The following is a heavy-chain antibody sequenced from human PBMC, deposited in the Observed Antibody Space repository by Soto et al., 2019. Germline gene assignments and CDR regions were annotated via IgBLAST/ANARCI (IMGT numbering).Heavy chain of an antibody. V-gene: IGHV3-7*01. J-gene: IGHJ4*02. CDR2: IHQDGSQK. CDR3: ARWNANRFSTPCYV. D-gene: IGHD2-2*01. Sequence: GGSLRLSCVASGFTFNAYWMSWVRQAPGKGLEWVANIHQDGSQKFYVDSVKGRFTISRDNAQNSVYLQMTSLRAEDTAVYYCARWNANRFSTPCYVWGQGTRVTVSS. CDR1: GFTFNAYW.